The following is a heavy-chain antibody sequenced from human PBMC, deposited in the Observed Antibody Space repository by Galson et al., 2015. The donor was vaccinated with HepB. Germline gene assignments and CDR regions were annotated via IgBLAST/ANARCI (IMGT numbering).Heavy chain of an antibody. D-gene: IGHD6-13*01. V-gene: IGHV3-48*02. CDR2: ISSSSGTI. Sequence: SLRLSCAASGFTFSSYGMNWVRQAPGKGLEWVSYISSSSGTIYYADSVKGRFTISRDNAKNSLYLQMNSLRDEDTAVYYCARAYSSSWYRGAFDIWGQGTMVTVSS. J-gene: IGHJ3*02. CDR1: GFTFSSYG. CDR3: ARAYSSSWYRGAFDI.